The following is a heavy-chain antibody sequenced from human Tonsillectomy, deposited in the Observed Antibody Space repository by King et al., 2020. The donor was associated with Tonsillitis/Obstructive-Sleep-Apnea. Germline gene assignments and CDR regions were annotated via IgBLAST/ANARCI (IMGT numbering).Heavy chain of an antibody. D-gene: IGHD2-8*01. CDR2: IWWDGSNK. Sequence: VQLVESGGGVVQAGTSLRLSCIASGFTFTSYSIHWVRQAPGKGLEWVAVIWWDGSNKYYADSVKGRFSISKDDSENTVYLQMSSLRAEDTAVYYCARDIYSAGVGYFDDWGQGTLVTVSS. CDR1: GFTFTSYS. CDR3: ARDIYSAGVGYFDD. J-gene: IGHJ4*02. V-gene: IGHV3-33*01.